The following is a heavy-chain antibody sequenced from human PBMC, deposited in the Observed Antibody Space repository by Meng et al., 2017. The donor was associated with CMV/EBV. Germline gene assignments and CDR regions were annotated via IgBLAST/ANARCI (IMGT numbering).Heavy chain of an antibody. J-gene: IGHJ4*02. Sequence: SWVKVTCKASGGTFSRYTISWVRQAPGQGLEWMGKIIHILGIANNAQKFQGRVTITADKSTSTAYMELSSLRSEDTAVYYCARGADYWGQGTLVTVSS. CDR2: IIHILGIA. CDR1: GGTFSRYT. V-gene: IGHV1-69*02. CDR3: ARGADY.